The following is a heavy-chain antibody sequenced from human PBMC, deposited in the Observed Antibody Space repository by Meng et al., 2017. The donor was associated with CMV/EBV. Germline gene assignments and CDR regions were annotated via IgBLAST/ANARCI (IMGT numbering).Heavy chain of an antibody. J-gene: IGHJ4*02. CDR3: AREGWLQLRYFDY. CDR2: IYYSEST. Sequence: GSLRLSCTVSGGSISSSSYYWGWIRQPPGKGLEWIGSIYYSESTYYNPSLKSRVTISVDTSKNQFSLKLSSVTAADTAVYYCAREGWLQLRYFDYWGQGTLVTVSS. D-gene: IGHD5-24*01. CDR1: GGSISSSSYY. V-gene: IGHV4-39*07.